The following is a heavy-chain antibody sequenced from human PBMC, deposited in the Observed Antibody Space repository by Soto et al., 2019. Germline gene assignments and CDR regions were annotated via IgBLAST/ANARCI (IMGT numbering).Heavy chain of an antibody. V-gene: IGHV4-34*01. J-gene: IGHJ4*02. D-gene: IGHD2-2*01. CDR2: INHSGST. Sequence: SETLSLTCAVYGGSFSGYYWSWIRQPPGKGLEWIGEINHSGSTNYNPSLKSRVTISVDTSKNQFSLKLSSVTAAGTAVYYCARGPSNRYCSSTSCYAGGRKSFDYWGQGTLVTVSS. CDR3: ARGPSNRYCSSTSCYAGGRKSFDY. CDR1: GGSFSGYY.